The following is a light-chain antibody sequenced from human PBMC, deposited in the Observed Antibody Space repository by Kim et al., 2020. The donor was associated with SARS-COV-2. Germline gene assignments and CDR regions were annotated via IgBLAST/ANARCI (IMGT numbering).Light chain of an antibody. CDR2: DVS. V-gene: IGLV2-14*03. J-gene: IGLJ2*01. Sequence: GQTSTIYCTGTSGDVGGYNYVSWYQQHPDKAPKLMIYDVSNRPSGVSNRFSGSKSGNTASLTISGLQAEDEADYYCSSYTSSSSVVFGGGTKLTVL. CDR1: SGDVGGYNY. CDR3: SSYTSSSSVV.